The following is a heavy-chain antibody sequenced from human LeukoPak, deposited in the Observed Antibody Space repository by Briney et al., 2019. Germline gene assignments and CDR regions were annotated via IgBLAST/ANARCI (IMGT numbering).Heavy chain of an antibody. CDR3: VKDPGSSGSGYYDY. Sequence: GGSLRLSCSASRFTFSNYAIHWVRHAPGKGLEYVSAISSNGGSTYYADSVKGRFTISRVNSKNTLYLQMSSLRPEDTAVYYCVKDPGSSGSGYYDYWGQGTLVTVSS. J-gene: IGHJ4*02. D-gene: IGHD6-19*01. V-gene: IGHV3-64D*06. CDR2: ISSNGGST. CDR1: RFTFSNYA.